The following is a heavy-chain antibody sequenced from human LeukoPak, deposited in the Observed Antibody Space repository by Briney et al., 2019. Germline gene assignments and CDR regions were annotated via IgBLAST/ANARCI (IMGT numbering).Heavy chain of an antibody. V-gene: IGHV4-61*02. CDR2: IYTSGST. CDR3: ARDSLYAEGY. J-gene: IGHJ4*02. Sequence: SQTLSLTCTVSGGSISSGSYYWSWIRQPAGKGLEWIGRIYTSGSTNYNPSLKSRVTISVYTSKNQFSLKLSSVTAADTAVYYCARDSLYAEGYWGQGTLVTVSS. CDR1: GGSISSGSYY. D-gene: IGHD2-2*01.